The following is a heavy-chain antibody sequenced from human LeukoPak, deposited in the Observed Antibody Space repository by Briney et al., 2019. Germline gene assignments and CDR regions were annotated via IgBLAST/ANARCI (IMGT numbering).Heavy chain of an antibody. Sequence: SETLSLTCTVSGGSVSSGNYYWSWIRQPPGKGLEWIGYIYYGGGTSYNPSLKSRVTISLDTSKNQFSLKMRSATAADTAVYYCARYYIGYCATTYCYIGGFDPWGQGTLVTVSA. D-gene: IGHD2-2*02. CDR3: ARYYIGYCATTYCYIGGFDP. CDR1: GGSVSSGNYY. J-gene: IGHJ5*02. CDR2: IYYGGGT. V-gene: IGHV4-61*01.